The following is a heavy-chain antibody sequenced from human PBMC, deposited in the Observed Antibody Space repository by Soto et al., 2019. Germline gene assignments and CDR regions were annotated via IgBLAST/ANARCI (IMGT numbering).Heavy chain of an antibody. CDR1: GGTFSTHA. CDR3: ARAAFRSGYYGYYYGMDV. Sequence: QVRLVQSGAEVKKPGSSVKVSCKASGGTFSTHAISWVRQAPGQGLEWLGGIIPTLGTPNYAQKFQGRVTVTADEYTSTAYMELSRLTSEDPAVYYCARAAFRSGYYGYYYGMDVWGQGTAVNV. D-gene: IGHD3-3*01. CDR2: IIPTLGTP. V-gene: IGHV1-69*01. J-gene: IGHJ6*02.